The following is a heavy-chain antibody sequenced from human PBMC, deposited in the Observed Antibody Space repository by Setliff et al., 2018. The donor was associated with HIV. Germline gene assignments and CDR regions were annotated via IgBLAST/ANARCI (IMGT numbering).Heavy chain of an antibody. Sequence: ASVKVSCKTSGYMFIAYGMSWVRRAPGQGLEWMGWIGPYNGRTEYAQEFQGRVSLTIDTSASTAYMELNSLSSEDTAVYYCAREKFENGDYEFVSTFDSWGQGTLVTVSS. CDR1: GYMFIAYG. CDR3: AREKFENGDYEFVSTFDS. CDR2: IGPYNGRT. J-gene: IGHJ4*02. V-gene: IGHV1-18*01. D-gene: IGHD4-17*01.